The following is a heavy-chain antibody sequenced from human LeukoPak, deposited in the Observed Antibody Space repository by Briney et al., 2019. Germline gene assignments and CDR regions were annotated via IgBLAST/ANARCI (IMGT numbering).Heavy chain of an antibody. CDR2: IKSNPDGGTT. Sequence: PGGSLRLSCAASGFIFSNTYMSWVRQAPGKGLEWVGRIKSNPDGGTTDYAPPVKGRFIISRDDSENTVYLQMNSLTTEDTAVYFCTTDRPDYWGQGTLVTVSS. V-gene: IGHV3-15*01. CDR3: TTDRPDY. CDR1: GFIFSNTY. J-gene: IGHJ4*02.